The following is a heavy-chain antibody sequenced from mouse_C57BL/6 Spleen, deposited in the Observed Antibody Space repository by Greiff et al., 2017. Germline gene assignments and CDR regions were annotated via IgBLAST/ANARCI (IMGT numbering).Heavy chain of an antibody. J-gene: IGHJ4*01. Sequence: VQLQQSGAELVKPGASVKISCKASGYAFSSYWMNWVKQRPGKGLEWIGQIYPGDGDTNYNGKFKGKATLTADKSSSTAYMQLSSLTSEDSAVYFCARSSDDYGYAMDYWGQGTSVTVSS. CDR2: IYPGDGDT. CDR3: ARSSDDYGYAMDY. CDR1: GYAFSSYW. D-gene: IGHD2-4*01. V-gene: IGHV1-80*01.